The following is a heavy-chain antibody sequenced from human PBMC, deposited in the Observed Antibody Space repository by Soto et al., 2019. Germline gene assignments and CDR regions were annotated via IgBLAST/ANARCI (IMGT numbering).Heavy chain of an antibody. V-gene: IGHV1-24*01. CDR2: FDPEDGET. Sequence: ASVKVSCKVSGYTLAELSMHWVRQAPGKGLEWMGGFDPEDGETIYAQKFQGRVTMTEDTSTGTAYMELSSLRSEDTAVYYCAINLQGGIVVVPPGFDPWGQGTLVTVSS. CDR3: AINLQGGIVVVPPGFDP. CDR1: GYTLAELS. J-gene: IGHJ5*02. D-gene: IGHD2-2*01.